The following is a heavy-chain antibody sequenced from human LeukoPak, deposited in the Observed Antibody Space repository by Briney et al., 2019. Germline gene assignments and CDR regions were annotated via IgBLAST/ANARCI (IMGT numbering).Heavy chain of an antibody. D-gene: IGHD2-15*01. Sequence: PSETLSLTCTVSGGSISSYYWNWIRQPAGKGLEWIGHIYSSETTNYNPSLKSRVTISGDTSMNQFSLKLSSMTAADTAVYYCAGEDRYCSGGRCYYWGQGTLVTVSS. V-gene: IGHV4-4*07. CDR1: GGSISSYY. CDR3: AGEDRYCSGGRCYY. CDR2: IYSSETT. J-gene: IGHJ4*02.